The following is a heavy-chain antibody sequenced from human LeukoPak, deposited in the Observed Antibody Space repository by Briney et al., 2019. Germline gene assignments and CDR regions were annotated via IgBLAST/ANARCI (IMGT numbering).Heavy chain of an antibody. D-gene: IGHD3-3*01. CDR3: ARGRRGSRLYYDFWSGYPHDY. Sequence: SQTLSLTCTVSGGSISSGDYYWSWIRQPPGKGLEWIGYIYYSGRTYYNPSLKSRVTISVDTSKNQFSLKLSSVTAADTAVYYCARGRRGSRLYYDFWSGYPHDYWGQGTLVTVSS. CDR1: GGSISSGDYY. CDR2: IYYSGRT. J-gene: IGHJ4*02. V-gene: IGHV4-30-4*08.